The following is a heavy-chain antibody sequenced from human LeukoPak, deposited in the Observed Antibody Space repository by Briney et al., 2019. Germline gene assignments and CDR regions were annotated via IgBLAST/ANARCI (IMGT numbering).Heavy chain of an antibody. D-gene: IGHD1-1*01. CDR2: IRSDGSDT. CDR3: AKDQGERHFDY. J-gene: IGHJ4*02. V-gene: IGHV3-30*02. Sequence: GGSLRLSCAASTLTFSRMGMHWVPQAPGKGLEWVTFIRSDGSDTYYTDSVKGRFTISRDNSMNTLYLQMNSLRPEDTAVYYCAKDQGERHFDYWGQGTLVTVSS. CDR1: TLTFSRMG.